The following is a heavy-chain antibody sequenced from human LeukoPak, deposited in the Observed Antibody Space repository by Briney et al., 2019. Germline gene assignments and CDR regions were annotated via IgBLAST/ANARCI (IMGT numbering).Heavy chain of an antibody. V-gene: IGHV3-64*01. J-gene: IGHJ6*03. D-gene: IGHD2-2*01. CDR1: GFTFSSYD. Sequence: GGSLRLSCAASGFTFSSYDMHWVRQAPGKGLEYVSAISSNGGSTYYANSVKGRFTISRDNSKNTLYLQMGSLRAEDMAVYYCARDGIVVVPAANRYGHYYYYMDVWGKGTTVTVSS. CDR3: ARDGIVVVPAANRYGHYYYYMDV. CDR2: ISSNGGST.